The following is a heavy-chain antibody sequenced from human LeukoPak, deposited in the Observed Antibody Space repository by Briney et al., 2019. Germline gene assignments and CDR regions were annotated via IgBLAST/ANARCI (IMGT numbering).Heavy chain of an antibody. Sequence: ASVTVSCKASGYTFTNYHIAWVRQAPGQGLEWMGWVSTNDSNTVYAQRLQGRVTMTTDTSTSVAYMELRSLTSDDTAVYYCTRAPPGMTMMTDYWGQGTLVTVSS. CDR1: GYTFTNYH. CDR3: TRAPPGMTMMTDY. V-gene: IGHV1-18*01. D-gene: IGHD3-22*01. J-gene: IGHJ4*02. CDR2: VSTNDSNT.